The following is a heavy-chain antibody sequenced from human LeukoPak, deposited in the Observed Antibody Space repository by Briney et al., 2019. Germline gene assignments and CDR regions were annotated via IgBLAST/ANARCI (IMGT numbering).Heavy chain of an antibody. V-gene: IGHV4-4*02. CDR3: ARMRGVPYSYGVFDY. CDR2: IYHTGRT. Sequence: PSGTLSLTCDVSGGSISNGNWWSWVRQPPGKGLEWIGEIYHTGRTNYNPSLKSRVSISVDKSKNQLSLNLNSVTAADTAVYYCARMRGVPYSYGVFDYWAREPWSPSPQ. D-gene: IGHD5-18*01. CDR1: GGSISNGNW. J-gene: IGHJ4*02.